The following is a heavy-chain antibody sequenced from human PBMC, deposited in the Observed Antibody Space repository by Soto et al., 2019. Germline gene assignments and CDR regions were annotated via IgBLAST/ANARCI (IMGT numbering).Heavy chain of an antibody. J-gene: IGHJ6*03. CDR1: GFTFSSYG. CDR2: IWYDGSNK. Sequence: QVQLVESGGGVVQPGRSLRLSCAASGFTFSSYGMHWVRQAPGKGLEWVAVIWYDGSNKYYADSVKGRFTISRDNSKNPLYLQMNSLRAADTAVYYCARRYCSGGSCYHNYYYYMDVWGKGTTVTVSS. CDR3: ARRYCSGGSCYHNYYYYMDV. V-gene: IGHV3-33*01. D-gene: IGHD2-15*01.